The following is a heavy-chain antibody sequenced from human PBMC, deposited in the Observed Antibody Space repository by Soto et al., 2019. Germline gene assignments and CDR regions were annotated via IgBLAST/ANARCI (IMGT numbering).Heavy chain of an antibody. D-gene: IGHD2-21*02. CDR1: GGTFSSYA. J-gene: IGHJ4*02. Sequence: QVQLVQSGAEVKKPGSSVKVSCKASGGTFSSYAISWVRQAPGQGLEWMGGIIPIFGTANYAQKFQGRVKITADECTRTAYMGLSSLRSEDTAVYYCGRDGGAYCGGDCYEYYFDYWGQGTLVTVSS. CDR3: GRDGGAYCGGDCYEYYFDY. V-gene: IGHV1-69*01. CDR2: IIPIFGTA.